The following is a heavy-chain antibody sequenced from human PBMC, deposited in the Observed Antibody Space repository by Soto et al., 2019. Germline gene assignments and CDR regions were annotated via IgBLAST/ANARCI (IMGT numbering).Heavy chain of an antibody. V-gene: IGHV1-2*04. CDR3: ARDMIAVAGSGNSAFDI. J-gene: IGHJ3*02. CDR2: INPNSGGT. Sequence: ASVKVSCKASGYTFTGYYMHWVRQAPGQGLEWMGWINPNSGGTNYAQKFQGWVTMTRDTSISTAYMELSRLRSDDTAVYYCARDMIAVAGSGNSAFDIWGQGTMVTVSS. D-gene: IGHD6-19*01. CDR1: GYTFTGYY.